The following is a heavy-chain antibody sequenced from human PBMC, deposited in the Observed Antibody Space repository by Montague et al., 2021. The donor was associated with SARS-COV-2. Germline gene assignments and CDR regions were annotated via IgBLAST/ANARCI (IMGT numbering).Heavy chain of an antibody. CDR1: GGSISSYY. D-gene: IGHD3-16*01. Sequence: SETLSLTCTVSGGSISSYYWSWIRQPPGKGLEWIVTIFENGDTDHNPSLKSRVTVSEDTSQNQFSLRLSSVAAADTALYYCARYYERSWDVWGQGTTVTVSS. CDR3: ARYYERSWDV. CDR2: IFENGDT. J-gene: IGHJ6*02. V-gene: IGHV4-4*09.